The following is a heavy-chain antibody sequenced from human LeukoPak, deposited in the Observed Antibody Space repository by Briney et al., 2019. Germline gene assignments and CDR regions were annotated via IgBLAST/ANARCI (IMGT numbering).Heavy chain of an antibody. J-gene: IGHJ6*03. CDR1: GFTFSSYS. D-gene: IGHD1-14*01. CDR2: ISSSSSYI. CDR3: ARDPNHSDHYYYYMDV. Sequence: PGGSLRLSCAASGFTFSSYSMNWVRQAPGKGLEWVSSISSSSSYIYYADSVKGRFTISRDNAKNSLYLQMNSLRAEDTAVYYCARDPNHSDHYYYYMDVWGKGTTVTISS. V-gene: IGHV3-21*01.